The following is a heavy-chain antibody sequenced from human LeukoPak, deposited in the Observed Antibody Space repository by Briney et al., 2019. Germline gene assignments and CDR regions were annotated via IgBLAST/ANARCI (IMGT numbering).Heavy chain of an antibody. CDR2: IYHSGST. Sequence: SETLSLTCAVSGYSISSGYYWGWIRQPPGKGLEWIGSIYHSGSTYYNPSLKSRVTISVDTSKNQFSLKLSPVTAADTAVYYCARMGGYCSSTSCSNGAYNWFDPWGQGTLVTVSS. D-gene: IGHD2-2*01. CDR1: GYSISSGYY. V-gene: IGHV4-38-2*01. CDR3: ARMGGYCSSTSCSNGAYNWFDP. J-gene: IGHJ5*02.